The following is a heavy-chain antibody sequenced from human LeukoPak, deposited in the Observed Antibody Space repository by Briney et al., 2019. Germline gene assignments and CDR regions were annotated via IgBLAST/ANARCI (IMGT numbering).Heavy chain of an antibody. V-gene: IGHV4-31*03. CDR2: IYYSGST. CDR3: ARARRYSNYYYYYGMDV. D-gene: IGHD4-11*01. Sequence: SQTLSLTCTVSGGSISSGGSYWSWIRQHPGKGLEWIGYIYYSGSTYYNPSLKSRVTISVDTSKNQFSLKLSSVTAADTAVYYCARARRYSNYYYYYGMDVWGQGTTVTVSS. CDR1: GGSISSGGSY. J-gene: IGHJ6*02.